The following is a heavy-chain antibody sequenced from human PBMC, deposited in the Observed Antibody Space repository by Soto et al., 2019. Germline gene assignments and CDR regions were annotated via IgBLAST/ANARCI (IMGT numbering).Heavy chain of an antibody. D-gene: IGHD4-17*01. CDR3: GGAYYGGNSPINFAY. CDR1: GYTFSSYS. V-gene: IGHV3-21*01. CDR2: ISSSSSYI. J-gene: IGHJ4*02. Sequence: PGLPLRLSCGAAGYTFSSYSMNLVRQARGKGLEWVSSISSSSSYIYYADSVKGRFTISRDNAKNSLYLQMNSLRAEDTAVYYCGGAYYGGNSPINFAYWGQGTLVTVSS.